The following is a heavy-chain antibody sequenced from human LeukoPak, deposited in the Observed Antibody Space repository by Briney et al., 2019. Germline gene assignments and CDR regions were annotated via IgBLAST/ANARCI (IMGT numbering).Heavy chain of an antibody. D-gene: IGHD4-17*01. CDR2: TYYRSKWYN. V-gene: IGHV6-1*01. J-gene: IGHJ3*02. CDR3: ASSGDYADAFDI. CDR1: GDIVSSNSAA. Sequence: SQTLSLTCAISGDIVSSNSAAWNWIRQSPSRGLEWLGRTYYRSKWYNDYAVSVKSRITINPDTSKNQFSLQLNSVTPEDTAVYYCASSGDYADAFDIWGQGTMVTVSS.